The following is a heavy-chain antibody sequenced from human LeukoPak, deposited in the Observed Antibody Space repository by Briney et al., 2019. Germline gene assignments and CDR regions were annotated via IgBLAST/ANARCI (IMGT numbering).Heavy chain of an antibody. CDR1: GFTFSSYW. CDR2: IASDGSST. V-gene: IGHV3-74*01. CDR3: AKTRPLDSSSWSHGDY. D-gene: IGHD6-13*01. J-gene: IGHJ4*02. Sequence: GGSLRLSCAASGFTFSSYWMNWVRQAPGKGLVWVSRIASDGSSTAYADSVKGRFSISRDNAKNTLYLRMNSLRVEDTAVYYCAKTRPLDSSSWSHGDYWGQGTLVTVSS.